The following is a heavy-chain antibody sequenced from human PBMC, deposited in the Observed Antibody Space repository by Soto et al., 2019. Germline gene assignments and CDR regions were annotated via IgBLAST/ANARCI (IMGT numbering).Heavy chain of an antibody. CDR2: VVPIVDTS. D-gene: IGHD5-12*01. Sequence: SVKVSCKASGYTFSSYAISWVRQAPGQGLEWMGGVVPIVDTSTYAQKFQGRVTITADESTSTVYMELSSLRSDDTAVYYCVRVVAIPGYPDNWGQGTLVTVSS. V-gene: IGHV1-69*13. J-gene: IGHJ4*02. CDR3: VRVVAIPGYPDN. CDR1: GYTFSSYA.